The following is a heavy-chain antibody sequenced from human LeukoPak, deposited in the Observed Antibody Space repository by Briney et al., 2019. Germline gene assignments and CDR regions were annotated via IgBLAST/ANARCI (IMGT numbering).Heavy chain of an antibody. V-gene: IGHV1-2*04. CDR1: GYTFTDYY. CDR2: INPNSGGT. D-gene: IGHD4-17*01. Sequence: ASVKVSCKASGYTFTDYYMHWVRQAPGQGLEWMGWINPNSGGTNYAQTVHGWVTMTRHTTISTAYMELSRLRSDDTAVYCCARGARGYYGVSDYWGQGTLVTVSS. CDR3: ARGARGYYGVSDY. J-gene: IGHJ4*02.